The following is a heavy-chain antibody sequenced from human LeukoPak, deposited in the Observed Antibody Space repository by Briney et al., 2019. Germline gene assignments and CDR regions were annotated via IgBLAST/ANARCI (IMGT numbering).Heavy chain of an antibody. CDR1: GFTFSTDA. CDR3: AKGGIIMTAMSAQPDVYDN. J-gene: IGHJ4*02. Sequence: GGSLRLSCTASGFTFSTDAMSWVRQAPGKGLEWISSISGVDATTYYAESVKGRFAISRDNAKKTVFLEMNRLRAEDTAVYSCAKGGIIMTAMSAQPDVYDNWGQGTLVTVSS. CDR2: ISGVDATT. D-gene: IGHD2-21*02. V-gene: IGHV3-23*01.